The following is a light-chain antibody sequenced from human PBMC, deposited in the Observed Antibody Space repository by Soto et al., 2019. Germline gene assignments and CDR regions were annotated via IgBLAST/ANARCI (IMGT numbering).Light chain of an antibody. CDR3: QQYGSSPRT. CDR2: GAS. CDR1: QSVSSSF. V-gene: IGKV3-20*01. J-gene: IGKJ5*01. Sequence: ENVLTQSPGTLSLYTGERATLSCRVSQSVSSSFLAWYQQKVGQAPRLLIYGASSRATGIPDRFSGSGSGTDFTLTISRLEPEDFAVYYCQQYGSSPRTFGQGTRLEIK.